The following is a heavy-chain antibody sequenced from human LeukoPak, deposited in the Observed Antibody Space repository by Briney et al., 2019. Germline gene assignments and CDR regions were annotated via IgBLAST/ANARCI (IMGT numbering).Heavy chain of an antibody. V-gene: IGHV5-51*01. CDR1: GYIFTTSW. CDR3: ARPDSSSSRAFDI. Sequence: GESLKISCKGSGYIFTTSWIGWVRQMPGKGLEWMGIIYPGDSDTRYSPSFQGQVTISADKSISTAYLQWSSLKASDTAMYYCARPDSSSSRAFDIWGQGTMVTVSS. J-gene: IGHJ3*02. D-gene: IGHD6-6*01. CDR2: IYPGDSDT.